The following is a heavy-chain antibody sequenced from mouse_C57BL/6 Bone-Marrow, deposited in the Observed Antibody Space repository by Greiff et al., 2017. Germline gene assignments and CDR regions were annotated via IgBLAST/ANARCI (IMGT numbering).Heavy chain of an antibody. CDR2: IDPENGDT. CDR3: LYYDYEAWFAY. D-gene: IGHD2-4*01. V-gene: IGHV14-4*01. J-gene: IGHJ3*01. CDR1: GFNIKDDY. Sequence: EVQLQQSGAELVRPGASVKLSCTASGFNIKDDYMHWVKQRPDQGLEWIGWIDPENGDTEYASKFQGKATITADTSSNTAYLQLSSLTSEDTAVYYCLYYDYEAWFAYWGQGTLVTVSA.